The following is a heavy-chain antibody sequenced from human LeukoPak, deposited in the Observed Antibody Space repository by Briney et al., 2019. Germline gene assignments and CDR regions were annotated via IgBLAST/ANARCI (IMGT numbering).Heavy chain of an antibody. Sequence: EASVTVSCKASGYTFTGYYMHWVRQAPGQGLEWMGWINPNSGGTNYAQKFQGRVTMTRDTSISTAYMELSRLRSDDTAVYYCARDSYWNTAHFDYWGQGTLVTVSS. CDR2: INPNSGGT. V-gene: IGHV1-2*02. J-gene: IGHJ4*02. D-gene: IGHD1-1*01. CDR3: ARDSYWNTAHFDY. CDR1: GYTFTGYY.